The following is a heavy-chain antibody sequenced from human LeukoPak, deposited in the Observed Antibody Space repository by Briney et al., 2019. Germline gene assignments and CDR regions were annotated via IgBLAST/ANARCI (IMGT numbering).Heavy chain of an antibody. CDR3: ARESLAGVKYYYGMDV. CDR2: IGTYSGST. CDR1: GYTSDFMKYG. D-gene: IGHD2-8*01. Sequence: AAVKVSCKTSGYTSDFMKYGVAWVRQAPGQGLEWMGWIGTYSGSTNYAQKVQGRVTMTTDTSTSTAYMELRSLRSDDTAVYYCARESLAGVKYYYGMDVWGQGTTVTVSS. V-gene: IGHV1-18*01. J-gene: IGHJ6*02.